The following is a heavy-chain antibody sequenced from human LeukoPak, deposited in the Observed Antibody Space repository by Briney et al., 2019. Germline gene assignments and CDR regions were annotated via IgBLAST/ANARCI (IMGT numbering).Heavy chain of an antibody. CDR3: ASRYYYDSSGRMAFDI. D-gene: IGHD3-22*01. CDR2: INHSGST. V-gene: IGHV4-34*01. Sequence: PSETLSLTCAVYGGSFSGYYWSWIRQPPGKGLEWIGEINHSGSTNYNPSLKSRVTISVDTSKNQFSLKLSSVTAADTAVYYCASRYYYDSSGRMAFDIWGQGTMVTVSS. J-gene: IGHJ3*02. CDR1: GGSFSGYY.